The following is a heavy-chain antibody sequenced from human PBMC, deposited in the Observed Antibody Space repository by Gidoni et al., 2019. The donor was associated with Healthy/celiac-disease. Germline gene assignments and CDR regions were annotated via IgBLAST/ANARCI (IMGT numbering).Heavy chain of an antibody. CDR3: TTAPYCSSTSCYGLLSFDY. CDR2: IKSKTDGGTT. J-gene: IGHJ4*02. D-gene: IGHD2-2*01. V-gene: IGHV3-15*01. CDR1: GFTFSNAW. Sequence: EVQLVESGGGLVKPGGSLRLTCAASGFTFSNAWMSWVRQAPGKGLEWVGRIKSKTDGGTTDYAAPVKGRFTISRDDSKNTLYLQMNSLKTEDTAVYYCTTAPYCSSTSCYGLLSFDYWGQGTLVTVSS.